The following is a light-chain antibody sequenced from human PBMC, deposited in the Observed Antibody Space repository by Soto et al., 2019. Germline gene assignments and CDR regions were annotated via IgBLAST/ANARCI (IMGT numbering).Light chain of an antibody. V-gene: IGKV1-5*03. CDR1: QSISSW. CDR2: KAS. Sequence: DIQMTQSPATLSASVGERVTITCRASQSISSWLAWYQQKPGKAPKLLIYKASSLESGVPSRFSGSGSGTEFTLTITRLEPEDFAVYHCQQRITCGPGTKVDIK. J-gene: IGKJ3*01. CDR3: QQRIT.